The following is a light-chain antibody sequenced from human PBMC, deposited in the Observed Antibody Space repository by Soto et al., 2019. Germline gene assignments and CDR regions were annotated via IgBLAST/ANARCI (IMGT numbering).Light chain of an antibody. CDR2: GAS. CDR3: QQYGSSPWT. Sequence: EIVLTQSPGTLSLSPGERATLSCRASQSVRSSYLAWYQQKPGQAPRLLIYGASSRATGLPDKFSGSGSGADLPLTISRLEPEAFAVYYCQQYGSSPWTFGQGTKVEIK. V-gene: IGKV3-20*01. J-gene: IGKJ1*01. CDR1: QSVRSSY.